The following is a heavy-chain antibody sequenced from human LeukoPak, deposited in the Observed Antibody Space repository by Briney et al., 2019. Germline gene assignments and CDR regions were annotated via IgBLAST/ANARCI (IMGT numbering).Heavy chain of an antibody. J-gene: IGHJ4*02. CDR3: AAEGYYDSSGSGTAIDY. V-gene: IGHV4-38-2*01. D-gene: IGHD3-22*01. CDR1: GFTFSDYY. CDR2: IYYSGST. Sequence: KPGGSLRLSCAASGFTFSDYYMSWIRQAPGKGLEWIGSIYYSGSTYYNPSLKSRVTISVDTSKNQFSLRLSSVTAADTAVYYCAAEGYYDSSGSGTAIDYWGQGTLVTVSS.